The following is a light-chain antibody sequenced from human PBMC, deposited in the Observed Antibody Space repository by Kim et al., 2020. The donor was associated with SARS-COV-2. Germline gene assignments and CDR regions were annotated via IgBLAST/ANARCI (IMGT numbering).Light chain of an antibody. CDR3: AAWDDSLNGHVV. CDR1: SSNIGSNT. V-gene: IGLV1-44*01. CDR2: INN. Sequence: QSVLTQPPSASGTPGQRVTISCSRSSSNIGSNTVNWYQQLPGTAPKVLIYINNQRPSGVPDRFPGSKSGTSASLAFSGLQSEDEADYYCAAWDDSLNGHVVFGGGTQLTVL. J-gene: IGLJ2*01.